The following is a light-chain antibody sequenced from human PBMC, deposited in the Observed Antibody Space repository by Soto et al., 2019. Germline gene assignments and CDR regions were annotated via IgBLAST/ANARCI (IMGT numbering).Light chain of an antibody. V-gene: IGLV2-14*01. CDR2: EVT. CDR1: SSDVGGYKY. Sequence: QSALTQPASVSGSPGQSITISCTGTSSDVGGYKYVSWYQHHPGKAPKLMIYEVTNRPSGVSNRFSGSKSGNTASLTISGLQAEDEADYYCSSYTSSTTLMLFGGGTQLTVL. CDR3: SSYTSSTTLML. J-gene: IGLJ2*01.